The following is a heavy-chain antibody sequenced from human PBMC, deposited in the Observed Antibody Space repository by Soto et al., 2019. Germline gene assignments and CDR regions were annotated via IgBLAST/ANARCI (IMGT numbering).Heavy chain of an antibody. Sequence: QVQLVQSGAEVKKPGSSVKVSCTASGGTFSSYAISWVRQAPGQGLEWMGGIIPIFGTANYAQKFQGRVTITADKSTSTDYVELSRLRSGDTAVYYCASAPFHRAARPGDAFDIWGQGTMVTVSS. CDR1: GGTFSSYA. D-gene: IGHD6-6*01. CDR3: ASAPFHRAARPGDAFDI. V-gene: IGHV1-69*06. J-gene: IGHJ3*02. CDR2: IIPIFGTA.